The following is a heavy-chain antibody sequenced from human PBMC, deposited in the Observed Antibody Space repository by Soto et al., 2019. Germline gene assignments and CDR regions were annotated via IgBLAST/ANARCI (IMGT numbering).Heavy chain of an antibody. Sequence: SETLSLTCAVYGGSFSGYYWSWIRQPPGKGLEWIGEINHSGSTNYNPSLKGRVTISVDTSKNQFSLKLSSVTAADTAVYYCARGPIQLWLRNYYYYGMDVWGQGTTVTVSS. V-gene: IGHV4-34*01. CDR3: ARGPIQLWLRNYYYYGMDV. J-gene: IGHJ6*02. CDR1: GGSFSGYY. D-gene: IGHD5-18*01. CDR2: INHSGST.